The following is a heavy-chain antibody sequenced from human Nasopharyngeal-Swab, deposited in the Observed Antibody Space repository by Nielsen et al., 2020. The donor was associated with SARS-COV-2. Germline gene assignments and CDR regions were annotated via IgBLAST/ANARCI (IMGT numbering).Heavy chain of an antibody. V-gene: IGHV4-34*01. CDR2: INHSGST. Sequence: SETLSLTCAVYGGSFSGYYWSWIRQPPGKGLEWIGEINHSGSTDYNPSLKSRVTISVDTSKNQFSLKLSSVTAADTAVYYCARVAYSSSWYILWYFDYWGQGTLVTVSS. J-gene: IGHJ4*02. CDR1: GGSFSGYY. CDR3: ARVAYSSSWYILWYFDY. D-gene: IGHD6-13*01.